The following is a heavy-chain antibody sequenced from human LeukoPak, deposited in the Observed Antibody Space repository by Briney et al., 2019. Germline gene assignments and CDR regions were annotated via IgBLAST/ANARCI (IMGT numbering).Heavy chain of an antibody. CDR1: GLPFSSYG. Sequence: PGRSLRLSCVASGLPFSSYGMHWVRQAPGKGLEWVAVISYDGSNIYYAASVKGRFTISRDNSKNTLYLQMNSLRAEDTAGYYCAKVGCGSGYCAFDYWGQGTLVTVSS. CDR3: AKVGCGSGYCAFDY. D-gene: IGHD3-22*01. CDR2: ISYDGSNI. V-gene: IGHV3-30*18. J-gene: IGHJ4*02.